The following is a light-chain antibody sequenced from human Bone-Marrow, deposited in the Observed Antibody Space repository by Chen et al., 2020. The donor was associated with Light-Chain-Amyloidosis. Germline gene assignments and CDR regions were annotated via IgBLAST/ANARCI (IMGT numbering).Light chain of an antibody. V-gene: IGLV1-51*02. CDR1: NSNIGINY. CDR3: ATWDSSLTVWM. CDR2: ENN. J-gene: IGLJ3*02. Sequence: QSVLTQPPSVSAAPGQKVTISCSGSNSNIGINYVSWYQQLSGTSPKLLIYENNQRPSEIPDRFSGSKSGTSATLGVAGLQTGDEADYYCATWDSSLTVWMFGGGTKLTVL.